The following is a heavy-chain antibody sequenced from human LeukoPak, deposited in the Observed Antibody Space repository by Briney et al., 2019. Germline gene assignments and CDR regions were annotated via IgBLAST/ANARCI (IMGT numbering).Heavy chain of an antibody. D-gene: IGHD2-2*01. CDR2: VTQTGST. Sequence: SETLSLTCVVYGGSFSGYFWTWIRQPPGKGLEWIGEVTQTGSTNYNPSLKSRVTISVDTSKNQFSLKLTSVTAADTAVYYCARRVNRRSTSCPMCLDYWGQGDLVTVSS. V-gene: IGHV4-34*01. CDR3: ARRVNRRSTSCPMCLDY. J-gene: IGHJ4*02. CDR1: GGSFSGYF.